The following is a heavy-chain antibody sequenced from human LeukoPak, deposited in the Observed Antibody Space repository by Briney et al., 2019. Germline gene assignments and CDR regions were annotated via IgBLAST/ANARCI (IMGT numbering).Heavy chain of an antibody. D-gene: IGHD1-14*01. V-gene: IGHV3-30*18. Sequence: PGGSLRLSCAASGFTFSSYGMHWVRQAPGKGLEWVAVISYDGSNKYYADSVKGRFTISRDNSKNTLYLQMNSLRAEDTAVYYCAKDTGGYFDYWGQGTLVTVSS. CDR2: ISYDGSNK. CDR1: GFTFSSYG. J-gene: IGHJ4*02. CDR3: AKDTGGYFDY.